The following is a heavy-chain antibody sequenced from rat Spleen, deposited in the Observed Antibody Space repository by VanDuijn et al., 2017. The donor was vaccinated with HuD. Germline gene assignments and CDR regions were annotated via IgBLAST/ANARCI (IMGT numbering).Heavy chain of an antibody. J-gene: IGHJ4*01. CDR2: ISPDGGST. D-gene: IGHD4-3*01. V-gene: IGHV5-58*01. CDR3: ARHNSGYGVMDA. CDR1: GFTFSSYW. Sequence: EVQLVETGGGLVHPGESLKLSCVASGFTFSSYWMFWIRQAPGEGLEWLSSISPDGGSTYYPDSMKGRFTISRDNAENTVYLQMDSLRSDDTATYYCARHNSGYGVMDAWGQGPSVTVSS.